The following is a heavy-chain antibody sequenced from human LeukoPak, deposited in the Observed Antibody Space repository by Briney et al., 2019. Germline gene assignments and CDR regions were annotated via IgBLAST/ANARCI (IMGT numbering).Heavy chain of an antibody. CDR3: ARPDCSNSSCYTFDY. CDR1: GYTFTGYY. V-gene: IGHV1-2*02. Sequence: GASVKVSCKASGYTFTGYYMHWVRQAPGQGLEWMGWINPNSGGTNYAQKFQGRVTMTRDTSISTAYMELSRLGSDDTAVYYCARPDCSNSSCYTFDYWGQGTLVTVSS. CDR2: INPNSGGT. J-gene: IGHJ4*02. D-gene: IGHD2-2*02.